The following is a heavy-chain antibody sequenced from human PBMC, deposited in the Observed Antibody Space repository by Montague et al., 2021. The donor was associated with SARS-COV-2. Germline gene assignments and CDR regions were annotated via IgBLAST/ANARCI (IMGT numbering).Heavy chain of an antibody. D-gene: IGHD3-22*01. Sequence: SETLSLTCTVSGDSITSSRYYWGWIRQPPGKGLEWIGSIHYSEATYCNPSLKSRLTISVDTSKNHFSLKLTSVTASDSAVYYCARPIHDNSPDRAFDVWGQGTMVTVSS. V-gene: IGHV4-39*02. CDR3: ARPIHDNSPDRAFDV. CDR2: IHYSEAT. J-gene: IGHJ3*01. CDR1: GDSITSSRYY.